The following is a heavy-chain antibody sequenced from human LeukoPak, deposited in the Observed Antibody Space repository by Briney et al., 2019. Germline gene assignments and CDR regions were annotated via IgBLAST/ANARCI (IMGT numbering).Heavy chain of an antibody. V-gene: IGHV4-61*01. CDR3: ARVEWFGELSPFDI. CDR2: IYYSGST. J-gene: IGHJ3*02. D-gene: IGHD3-10*01. Sequence: KTSETLPLTCTVSGGSVSSGTYYWSWIRQPPGEGLEWIGYIYYSGSTNYNPSLKSRVTISVDTSKNQFSLKLSSVTAADTAVYYCARVEWFGELSPFDIWGQGTMVSVSS. CDR1: GGSVSSGTYY.